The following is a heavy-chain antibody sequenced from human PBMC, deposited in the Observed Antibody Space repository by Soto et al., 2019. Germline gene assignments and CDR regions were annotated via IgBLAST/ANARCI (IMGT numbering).Heavy chain of an antibody. J-gene: IGHJ3*01. CDR2: IKEDGSVR. Sequence: EVQVVESGGGLVQPGGSLRLSCAASDFTISPYWMTWVRQTPGQGLEFVANIKEDGSVRNYVDSVKGRFTISRDNAKNSPYLQMNSLRAEDTAVYYCGTDQWGGAFDLWGQGTTVTVSS. D-gene: IGHD3-10*01. V-gene: IGHV3-7*01. CDR1: DFTISPYW. CDR3: GTDQWGGAFDL.